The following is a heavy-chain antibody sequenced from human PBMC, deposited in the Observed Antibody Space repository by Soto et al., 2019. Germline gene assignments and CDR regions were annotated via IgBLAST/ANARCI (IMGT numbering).Heavy chain of an antibody. Sequence: GGSLRLSCAASGFTFSSYGMHWVRQAPGKGLEWVAVISYDGSNKYYADSVKGRFTISRDNSKNTLYLQMNSLRAEDTAVYYCAKEEAVVPAAMMHGPTDTAMVPLYYWGQGTLVTVSS. CDR1: GFTFSSYG. J-gene: IGHJ4*02. V-gene: IGHV3-30*18. CDR2: ISYDGSNK. CDR3: AKEEAVVPAAMMHGPTDTAMVPLYY. D-gene: IGHD2-2*01.